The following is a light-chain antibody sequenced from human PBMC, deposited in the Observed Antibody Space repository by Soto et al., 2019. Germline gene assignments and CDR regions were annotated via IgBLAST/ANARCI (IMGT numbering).Light chain of an antibody. CDR2: AAS. Sequence: DVQMSISLASLSASVGDRVTINFRASRGIDIYLNWYHQKPGKAPKLLIYAASNLQTGVPSRFSGSGSGTDFTLTISSLQPEDFATYYCQQSYSTPVTFGQGTKVDIK. CDR3: QQSYSTPVT. CDR1: RGIDIY. V-gene: IGKV1-39*01. J-gene: IGKJ1*01.